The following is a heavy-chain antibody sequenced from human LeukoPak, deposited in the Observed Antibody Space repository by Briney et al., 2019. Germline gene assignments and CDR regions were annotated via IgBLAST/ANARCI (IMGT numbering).Heavy chain of an antibody. D-gene: IGHD4-17*01. Sequence: GGSLRLSCAASGFTFRSYSMNWVRQAPGKGLEWVSSISSSSSYIYYADSVKGRFTISRGNAKNSLYLQMNSLRAEDTAVYYCARDLRGDYVDYYYGMDVWGQGTTVTVSS. CDR3: ARDLRGDYVDYYYGMDV. V-gene: IGHV3-21*01. CDR2: ISSSSSYI. CDR1: GFTFRSYS. J-gene: IGHJ6*02.